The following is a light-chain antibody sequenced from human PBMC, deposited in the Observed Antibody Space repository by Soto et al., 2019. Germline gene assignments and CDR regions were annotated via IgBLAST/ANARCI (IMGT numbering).Light chain of an antibody. V-gene: IGKV3-15*01. Sequence: EIVMTQSPATLSVSPGERATLSCRASQSVSSNLAKYQQKLGQAPRLLSYGASARATGITASFSGSGSGTEFTLTISSRQSDDFAVYYCQHYNNYPPWTFGQGTKVEIK. CDR1: QSVSSN. CDR2: GAS. CDR3: QHYNNYPPWT. J-gene: IGKJ1*01.